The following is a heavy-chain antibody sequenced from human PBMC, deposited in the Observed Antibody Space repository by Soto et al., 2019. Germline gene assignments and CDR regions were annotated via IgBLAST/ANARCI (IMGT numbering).Heavy chain of an antibody. J-gene: IGHJ5*02. D-gene: IGHD3-10*01. CDR2: IYYSGST. Sequence: SETLSLTCTVSGGSISSSRYYWGWIRQPPGKGLEWIGSIYYSGSTYYNPSLKSRVTISVDKSKNQFSLKLSSVTAADTAVYYCAREGLRWFGELLSGWFDPWGQGTLVTVSS. V-gene: IGHV4-39*07. CDR1: GGSISSSRYY. CDR3: AREGLRWFGELLSGWFDP.